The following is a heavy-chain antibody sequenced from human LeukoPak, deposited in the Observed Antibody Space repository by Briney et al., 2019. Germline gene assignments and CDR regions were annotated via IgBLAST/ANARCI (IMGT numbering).Heavy chain of an antibody. Sequence: GGSLRLSCAASGFSFTSYAMSWVRQAPGKGLEWLSGISGSGDTTYYADSAKGRFSVSRDNSKNTLYLQVISLKAEDTAVYYCAKVNYDFWGGDYTEALVFDYWGQGTLVTVSS. D-gene: IGHD3-3*01. J-gene: IGHJ4*02. CDR1: GFSFTSYA. CDR2: ISGSGDTT. CDR3: AKVNYDFWGGDYTEALVFDY. V-gene: IGHV3-23*01.